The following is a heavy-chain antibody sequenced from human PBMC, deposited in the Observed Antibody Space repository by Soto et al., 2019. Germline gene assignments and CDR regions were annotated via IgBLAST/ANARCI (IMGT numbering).Heavy chain of an antibody. Sequence: GGSLRLSCAASGFTFSSYAMSWVRQAPGKGLEWVSAISGSGGSTYYADSVKGRFTISRDNSKNTLYLQINSLRAEDTAVYYYVKERASYCSGGSCYPGLEYFQHWGQGTLVTVSS. J-gene: IGHJ1*01. CDR1: GFTFSSYA. D-gene: IGHD2-15*01. V-gene: IGHV3-23*01. CDR3: VKERASYCSGGSCYPGLEYFQH. CDR2: ISGSGGST.